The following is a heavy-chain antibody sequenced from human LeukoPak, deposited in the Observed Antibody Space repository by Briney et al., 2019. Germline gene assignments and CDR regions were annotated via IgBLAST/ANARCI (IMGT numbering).Heavy chain of an antibody. D-gene: IGHD6-13*01. CDR3: ARDSSPIIAAAEYYFDY. J-gene: IGHJ4*02. Sequence: GGSLRLSCAASGFTFNTYNMNWVRQAPGKGLEWVSSISSSSSYIYYADSVKGRFTISRDNAKNSLYLQMNSLRAEDTAVYYCARDSSPIIAAAEYYFDYWGQGTLVTVSS. CDR1: GFTFNTYN. CDR2: ISSSSSYI. V-gene: IGHV3-21*01.